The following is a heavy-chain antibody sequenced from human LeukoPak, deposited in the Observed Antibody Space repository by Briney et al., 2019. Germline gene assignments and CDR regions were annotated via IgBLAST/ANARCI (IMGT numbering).Heavy chain of an antibody. J-gene: IGHJ4*02. V-gene: IGHV4-59*01. D-gene: IGHD5-18*01. CDR3: ARGYTATVTGAYFDY. CDR2: IYYSGST. Sequence: SETLSLTCTVSGGSISSYYWSWIRQPPGKGLEWIGYIYYSGSTNYNPSLKSRVTISVDTSKNQFSLKLSSVTAADTAVYYCARGYTATVTGAYFDYWGQGTLVTVSS. CDR1: GGSISSYY.